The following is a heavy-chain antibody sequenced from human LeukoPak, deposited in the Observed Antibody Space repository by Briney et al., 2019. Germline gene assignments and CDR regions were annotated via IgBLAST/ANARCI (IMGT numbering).Heavy chain of an antibody. CDR3: ARRKKSKYCSSTSCYGWFDP. CDR1: GGSFSGYY. D-gene: IGHD2-2*01. CDR2: INHSGST. Sequence: KPSETLSLTCAVYGGSFSGYYWSWIRQPPGKGLEWIGEINHSGSTNYNPSLKSRVTISVDTSKNQFSLKLSSVTAADTAVYYWARRKKSKYCSSTSCYGWFDPWGQGTLVTVSS. V-gene: IGHV4-34*01. J-gene: IGHJ5*02.